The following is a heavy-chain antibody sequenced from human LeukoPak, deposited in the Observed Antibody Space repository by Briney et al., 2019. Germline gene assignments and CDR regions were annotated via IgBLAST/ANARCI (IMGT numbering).Heavy chain of an antibody. V-gene: IGHV3-33*06. J-gene: IGHJ4*02. D-gene: IGHD1-26*01. CDR3: AKDLVDTGSSFDY. CDR1: GFTFSSYG. CDR2: IYFDGSKT. Sequence: GGSLRLSCAASGFTFSSYGLHWVRQAPGKGLERVAAIYFDGSKTYYADSVKGRFTISRDNSKNTLYLQMDSLRAEDTAVYYCAKDLVDTGSSFDYWGQGTLVTVSS.